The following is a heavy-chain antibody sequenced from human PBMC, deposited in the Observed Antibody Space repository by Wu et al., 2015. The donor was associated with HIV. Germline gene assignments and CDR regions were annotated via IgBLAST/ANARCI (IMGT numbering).Heavy chain of an antibody. V-gene: IGHV1-69*13. CDR3: ARVWQSEGGAAAGYFDY. J-gene: IGHJ4*02. CDR1: GGTFSSYA. D-gene: IGHD6-13*01. CDR2: IIPIFGTA. Sequence: QVQLVQSGAEVKKPGSSVKVSCKASGGTFSSYAISWVRQAPGQGLEWMGRIIPIFGTANYAQKFQGRVTITADESTSTAYMELSSLRSEDTAVYYCARVWQSEGGAAAGYFDYWGQGTLVTVSS.